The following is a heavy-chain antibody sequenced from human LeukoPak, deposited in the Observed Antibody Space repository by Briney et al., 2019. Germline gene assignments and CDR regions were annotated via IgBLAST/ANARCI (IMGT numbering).Heavy chain of an antibody. CDR2: ISSSGSTI. Sequence: GGSLRLSCAASGFTFSSYEMNWVRQAPGKGLEWVSYISSSGSTIYYADSVKGRFTISRDNAKNSLYLQMNSLRAEDTAVYYCARGYCSGGSCYPILAFDIWGQGTMVTVSS. CDR3: ARGYCSGGSCYPILAFDI. J-gene: IGHJ3*02. D-gene: IGHD2-15*01. CDR1: GFTFSSYE. V-gene: IGHV3-48*03.